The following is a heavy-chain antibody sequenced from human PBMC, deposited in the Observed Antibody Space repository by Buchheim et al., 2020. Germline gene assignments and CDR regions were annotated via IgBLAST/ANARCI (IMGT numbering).Heavy chain of an antibody. J-gene: IGHJ4*02. D-gene: IGHD1-26*01. CDR3: ARRGVREFDY. Sequence: DVQLVESGGGLIQPGGSLRLSCAASGFTFSSYSMNWVRQAPGKGLEWVSYISSGNTITTHYADSVLGRFTISRENAKKSLDLQMNSLRDEDTAVYYCARRGVREFDYWGQGTL. CDR2: ISSGNTITT. V-gene: IGHV3-48*02. CDR1: GFTFSSYS.